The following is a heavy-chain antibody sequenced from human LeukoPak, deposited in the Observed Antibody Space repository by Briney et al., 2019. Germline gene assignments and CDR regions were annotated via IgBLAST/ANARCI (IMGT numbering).Heavy chain of an antibody. V-gene: IGHV4-34*01. D-gene: IGHD6-19*01. CDR1: GGSFSGYY. CDR3: ARAASVRGWYVAY. CDR2: INHSGST. J-gene: IGHJ4*02. Sequence: SETRSLTCAVYGGSFSGYYWSWIRQPPGKGLEWIGEINHSGSTNYNPSLKSRVTISVDTSKNQFSLKLSSVTAADTAVYYCARAASVRGWYVAYWGQGTLVTVSS.